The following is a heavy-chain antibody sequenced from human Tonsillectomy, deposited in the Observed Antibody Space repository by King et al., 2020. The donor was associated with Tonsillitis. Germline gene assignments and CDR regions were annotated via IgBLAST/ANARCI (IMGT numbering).Heavy chain of an antibody. J-gene: IGHJ3*01. CDR1: GVSLKTIGMR. CDR3: ARDRSGFDV. D-gene: IGHD3-3*01. Sequence: VTLKESCPALGEPPKTLTLTCTFSGVSLKTIGMRFSVIRQPPREALEWPAPTDWVYVKFYKTSRKTSLTRSKDTSQNQVVLTMTNMDPVDTATYYCARDRSGFDVWGQGTMVTVSS. CDR2: TDWVYVK. V-gene: IGHV2-70*04.